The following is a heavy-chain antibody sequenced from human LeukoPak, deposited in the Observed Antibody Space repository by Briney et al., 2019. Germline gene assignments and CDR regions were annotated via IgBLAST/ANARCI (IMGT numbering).Heavy chain of an antibody. Sequence: SQTLSLTCAVYGGSFSGYYWSWIRQPPGKGLEWIGEINHSGSTNYNPSLKSRVTISVDTPKNQFSLKLSSVTAADTAVYYCARPNWNNWFDPWGQGTLVTVSS. V-gene: IGHV4-34*01. CDR1: GGSFSGYY. CDR2: INHSGST. J-gene: IGHJ5*02. D-gene: IGHD1-1*01. CDR3: ARPNWNNWFDP.